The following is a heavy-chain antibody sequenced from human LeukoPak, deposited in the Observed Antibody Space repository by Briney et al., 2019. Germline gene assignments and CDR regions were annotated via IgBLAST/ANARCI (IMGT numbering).Heavy chain of an antibody. V-gene: IGHV1-2*02. Sequence: ASVKVSCKASGYTFTGYYMHWVRQAPGQGPEWMGWINPNSGGTNYAQKFQGRVTMTRDTSISTAYMELSRLRSDDTAVYYCARGYSSGWYVDYWGQGTLVTVSS. CDR1: GYTFTGYY. J-gene: IGHJ4*02. D-gene: IGHD6-19*01. CDR2: INPNSGGT. CDR3: ARGYSSGWYVDY.